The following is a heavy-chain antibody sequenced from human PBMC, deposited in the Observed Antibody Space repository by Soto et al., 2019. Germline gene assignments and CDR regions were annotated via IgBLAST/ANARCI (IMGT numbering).Heavy chain of an antibody. CDR3: EREFTQLDYYSYGMDV. CDR2: IIPIFGTA. D-gene: IGHD1-1*01. CDR1: GGTFSSYA. J-gene: IGHJ6*02. V-gene: IGHV1-69*13. Sequence: SVKVSCKASGGTFSSYAISWVRQAPGQGLEWMGGIIPIFGTANYAQKFQGRVTITADESTSTAYMELSSLRSEDTAVYYCEREFTQLDYYSYGMDVWGQGTKVSVSS.